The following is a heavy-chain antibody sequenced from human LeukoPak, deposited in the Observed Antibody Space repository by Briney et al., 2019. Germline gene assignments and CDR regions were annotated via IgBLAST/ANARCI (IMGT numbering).Heavy chain of an antibody. CDR1: GGSISNYY. J-gene: IGHJ3*01. D-gene: IGHD3-22*01. CDR3: ARRSDYYDILNL. V-gene: IGHV4-59*01. CDR2: IYYTGST. Sequence: SETLSLTCTVSGGSISNYYWTWIRQPPGKGLEWIGYIYYTGSTNYNPSLKSRVTISVDTSKNQFSLKLSSVTAADTAVYYCARRSDYYDILNLWGQGTMATVSS.